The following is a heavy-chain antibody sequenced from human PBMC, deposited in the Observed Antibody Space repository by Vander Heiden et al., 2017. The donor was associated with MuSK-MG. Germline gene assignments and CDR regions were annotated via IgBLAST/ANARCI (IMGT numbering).Heavy chain of an antibody. Sequence: VSCKASGYTFTSYGISWVRQAPGQGLEWMGWISTYKSNTKYAQKLQGRVTMTTDTSTSTAYMELRSLRSDDTAVYSCARDLEWDRSSGHGMDVWGQGTTVIVSS. CDR1: GYTFTSYG. J-gene: IGHJ6*02. CDR2: ISTYKSNT. V-gene: IGHV1-18*01. CDR3: ARDLEWDRSSGHGMDV. D-gene: IGHD1-26*01.